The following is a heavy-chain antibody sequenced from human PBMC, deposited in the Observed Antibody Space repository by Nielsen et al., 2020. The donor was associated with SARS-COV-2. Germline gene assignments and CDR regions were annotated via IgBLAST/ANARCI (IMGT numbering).Heavy chain of an antibody. Sequence: WIRQPPGKGLEWIGRIYTSGSTYYNPSLKSRVTISVDTSKNQFSLKLSSVTAADTAVYYCAREWGIAARPNWFDPWGQGTLVTVSS. CDR2: IYTSGST. V-gene: IGHV4-4*08. CDR3: AREWGIAARPNWFDP. D-gene: IGHD6-6*01. J-gene: IGHJ5*02.